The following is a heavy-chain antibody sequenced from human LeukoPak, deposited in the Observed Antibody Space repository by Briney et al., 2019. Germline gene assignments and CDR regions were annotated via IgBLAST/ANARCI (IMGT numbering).Heavy chain of an antibody. V-gene: IGHV1-69*04. CDR2: IIPILGIA. CDR1: GGTFSSYA. Sequence: GASVKVSCKASGGTFSSYAISWVRQAPGQGLEWMGRIIPILGIANYAQKFQGRVTITADKSTSTAYMELSSLRSEDTAVYYCARDRSGYETYYYYYGMDVWGQGTTVTVSS. D-gene: IGHD5-12*01. J-gene: IGHJ6*02. CDR3: ARDRSGYETYYYYYGMDV.